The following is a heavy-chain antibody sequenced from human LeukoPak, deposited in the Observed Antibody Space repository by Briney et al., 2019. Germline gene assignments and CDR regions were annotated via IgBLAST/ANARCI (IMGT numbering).Heavy chain of an antibody. D-gene: IGHD6-13*01. J-gene: IGHJ4*02. CDR3: ARGFIAASGNGFDY. CDR2: IHYSGST. V-gene: IGHV4-59*11. Sequence: PETLCLTCTVSGGSITNHYWSWIRQPPGKGLEWIGYIHYSGSTDYNASLKSRVTISLDTSKNQFSLNLSSVTAADTAVYYCARGFIAASGNGFDYWGQGTLVTVSS. CDR1: GGSITNHY.